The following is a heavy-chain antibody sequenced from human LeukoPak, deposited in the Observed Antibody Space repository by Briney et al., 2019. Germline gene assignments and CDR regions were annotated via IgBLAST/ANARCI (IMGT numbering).Heavy chain of an antibody. V-gene: IGHV3-30-3*01. Sequence: QSGRSLRLSCAASGFTFSSYAMHWVRQAPGKGLEWVAVISYDGSNKYYAGSVKGRFTISRDNSKNTLYLQMNSLRAEDTAVYYCADDYYDSSGYYYFQHWGQGTLVTVSS. CDR3: ADDYYDSSGYYYFQH. J-gene: IGHJ1*01. D-gene: IGHD3-22*01. CDR2: ISYDGSNK. CDR1: GFTFSSYA.